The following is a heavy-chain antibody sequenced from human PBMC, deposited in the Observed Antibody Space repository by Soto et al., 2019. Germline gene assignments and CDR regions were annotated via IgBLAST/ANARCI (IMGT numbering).Heavy chain of an antibody. V-gene: IGHV3-11*01. Sequence: QVQLVESGGGLVQPGGSLRLSCAASGFIFSDYYMSWIRQAPGKGLEWVSYISRSGTTIYYADSVKGRFTISRDNAKNSLYLQMHSLRAEDTALYYCASDSNGVDLGRWGQGTLVTVSS. CDR1: GFIFSDYY. CDR2: ISRSGTTI. D-gene: IGHD4-17*01. CDR3: ASDSNGVDLGR. J-gene: IGHJ4*02.